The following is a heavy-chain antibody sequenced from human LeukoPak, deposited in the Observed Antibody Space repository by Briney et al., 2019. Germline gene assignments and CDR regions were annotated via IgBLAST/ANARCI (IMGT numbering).Heavy chain of an antibody. V-gene: IGHV1-8*01. D-gene: IGHD6-19*01. CDR3: ARAAEQWLPPLDY. J-gene: IGHJ4*02. Sequence: ASVKVSCKASGYTFTSYDINWVRQTTGQGLEWMGWMNPNSGNTGYAQKFQGRVIMTRTTSMNTAYMELNSLRSEDTAVYYCARAAEQWLPPLDYWGQGTLVTVSS. CDR2: MNPNSGNT. CDR1: GYTFTSYD.